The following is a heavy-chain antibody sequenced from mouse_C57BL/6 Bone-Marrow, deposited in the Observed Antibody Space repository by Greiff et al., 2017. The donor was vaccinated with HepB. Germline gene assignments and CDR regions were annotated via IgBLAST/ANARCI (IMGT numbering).Heavy chain of an antibody. CDR1: AVDFSRYW. CDR3: AREGNGSHWYFDV. CDR2: INPDSSTI. D-gene: IGHD2-1*01. V-gene: IGHV4-1*01. J-gene: IGHJ1*03. Sequence: PAAAVDFSRYWMSWVRRAPGKGLEWIGEINPDSSTINYAPSLKDKFIISRDNAKNTLYLQMSKVRSEDTALYYCAREGNGSHWYFDVWGTGTTVTVSS.